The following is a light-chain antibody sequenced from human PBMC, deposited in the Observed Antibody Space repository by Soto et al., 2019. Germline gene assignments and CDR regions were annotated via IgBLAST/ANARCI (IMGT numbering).Light chain of an antibody. V-gene: IGLV7-46*01. CDR3: LLSYRSTVV. CDR1: TGAVTSGHY. J-gene: IGLJ2*01. CDR2: DTS. Sequence: QAVVTQEPSLTVSPGETVTLTCGSSTGAVTSGHYPYWFRLKPGQAPMTLIYDTSDKHSWTPARFSGSRLVGKAALTLSGAQHEDEDEYSCLLSYRSTVVFGGGTKLTVL.